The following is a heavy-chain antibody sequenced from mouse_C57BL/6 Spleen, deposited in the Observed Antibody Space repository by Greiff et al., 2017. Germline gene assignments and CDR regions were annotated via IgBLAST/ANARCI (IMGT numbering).Heavy chain of an antibody. Sequence: EVMLVESGGGLVKPGGSLKLSCAASGFTFSSYAMSWVRQTPEKRLEWVATISDGGSYTYYPDNVKGRFTISRDNAKNNLYLQMSHLKSEDTAMYYCARRSESLLGYFDYWGQGTTLTVSS. V-gene: IGHV5-4*03. CDR3: ARRSESLLGYFDY. D-gene: IGHD2-10*01. CDR2: ISDGGSYT. J-gene: IGHJ2*01. CDR1: GFTFSSYA.